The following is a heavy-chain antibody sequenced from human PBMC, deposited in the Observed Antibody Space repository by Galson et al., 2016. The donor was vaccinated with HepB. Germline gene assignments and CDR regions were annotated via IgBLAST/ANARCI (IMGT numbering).Heavy chain of an antibody. CDR1: GYSFTKYA. D-gene: IGHD6-13*01. CDR3: ARALEAAAGPNFYYFGRDV. Sequence: SVKVSCKASGYSFTKYAMHWVRRAPGQGYEWMGWINEANRDTKYSPKFKGRVTMTSDTFASTAYLELSSLTSEDTAIYYCARALEAAAGPNFYYFGRDVWVQGTTVIVSS. V-gene: IGHV1-3*01. CDR2: INEANRDT. J-gene: IGHJ6*02.